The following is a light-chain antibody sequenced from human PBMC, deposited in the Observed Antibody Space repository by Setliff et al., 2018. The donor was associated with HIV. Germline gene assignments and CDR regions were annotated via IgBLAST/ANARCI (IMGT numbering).Light chain of an antibody. CDR1: SSDVGGYNY. CDR2: AVS. CDR3: SSYTSSTPLYV. Sequence: QSVLTQPASVSGSPGQSITISCTGSSSDVGGYNYVSWYQQHPGKAPKLMIYAVSNRPSGVSNRFSGSKSGNTASLTISGLQAEDGADYYCSSYTSSTPLYVFGTGTKSPS. J-gene: IGLJ1*01. V-gene: IGLV2-14*03.